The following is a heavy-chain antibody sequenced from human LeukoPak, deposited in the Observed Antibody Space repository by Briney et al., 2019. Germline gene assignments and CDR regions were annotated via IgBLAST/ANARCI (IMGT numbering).Heavy chain of an antibody. CDR2: FYRRETT. Sequence: SETLSLTCTFSVGFLSSSSNHGNWIRQPGGKGLEWIGRFYRRETTTYNPSLKGRVAISLDTSKNQFSLKMTSVTAADTSVYYCARIFCSGGNCYHFDYWGQGTLVTISS. J-gene: IGHJ4*02. CDR1: VGFLSSSSNH. V-gene: IGHV4-61*02. D-gene: IGHD2-15*01. CDR3: ARIFCSGGNCYHFDY.